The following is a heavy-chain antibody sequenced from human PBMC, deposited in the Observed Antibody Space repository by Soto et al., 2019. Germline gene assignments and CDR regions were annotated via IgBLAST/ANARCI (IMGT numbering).Heavy chain of an antibody. Sequence: QLQLVQSSAEVKKPGASVRVSCKAYGYPFIKYGISWIRQAPEQGLEWMGWIKVDSGYTNYAQKFQGRVTMTADTSSDTAFMELRSLRLDDTAVDFCATSYDTGFDPWGQGTLVSVSS. CDR1: GYPFIKYG. CDR3: ATSYDTGFDP. J-gene: IGHJ5*02. V-gene: IGHV1-18*04. D-gene: IGHD3-9*01. CDR2: IKVDSGYT.